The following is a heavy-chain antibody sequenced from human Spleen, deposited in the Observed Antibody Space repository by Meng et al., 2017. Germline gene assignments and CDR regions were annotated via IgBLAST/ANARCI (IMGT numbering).Heavy chain of an antibody. CDR2: IYHSGST. V-gene: IGHV4-38-2*02. J-gene: IGHJ3*02. CDR1: GYSISSGYY. CDR3: AREWIQLWFFAFDI. Sequence: SETLSLTCTVSGYSISSGYYWGWIRQPPGKGLEWIGSIYHSGSTYYNPSLKSRVTISVDTSKNQFSLKMTSVTAADTAVYYCAREWIQLWFFAFDIWGQGTMVTVSS. D-gene: IGHD5-18*01.